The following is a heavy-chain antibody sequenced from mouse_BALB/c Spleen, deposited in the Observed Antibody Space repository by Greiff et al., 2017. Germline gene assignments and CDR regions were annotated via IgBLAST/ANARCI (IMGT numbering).Heavy chain of an antibody. V-gene: IGHV1-69*02. J-gene: IGHJ4*01. CDR2: IYPSDSYT. CDR1: GYTFTSYW. D-gene: IGHD2-2*01. Sequence: QVQLKQPGAELVRPGASVKLSCKASGYTFTSYWINWVKQRPGQGLEWIGNIYPSDSYTNYNQKFKDKATLTVDKSSSTAYMQLSSPTSEDSAVDYCTIGGIYDGYPMDYWGQGTSVTVSS. CDR3: TIGGIYDGYPMDY.